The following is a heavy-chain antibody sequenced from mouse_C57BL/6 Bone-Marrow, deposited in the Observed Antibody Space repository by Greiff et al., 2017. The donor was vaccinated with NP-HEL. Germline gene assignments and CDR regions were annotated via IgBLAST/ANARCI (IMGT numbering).Heavy chain of an antibody. CDR2: IYPGGGYT. V-gene: IGHV1-63*01. Sequence: VQRVESGAELVRPGTSVKMSCKASGYTFTNYWIGWAKQRPGHGLEWIGDIYPGGGYTNYNEKFKGKATLTADKSSSTAYMQFSSLTSEDSAIYYCARSGWYWYFDVWGTGTTVTVSS. D-gene: IGHD3-2*02. CDR3: ARSGWYWYFDV. CDR1: GYTFTNYW. J-gene: IGHJ1*03.